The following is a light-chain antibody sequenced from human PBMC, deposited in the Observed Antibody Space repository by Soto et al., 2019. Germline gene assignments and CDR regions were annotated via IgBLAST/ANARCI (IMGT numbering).Light chain of an antibody. J-gene: IGKJ2*01. V-gene: IGKV3-20*01. CDR2: GSS. CDR3: HQYGSSPPYT. Sequence: EVVLTQSPGTLSLSPGERATLSCRASQDIKDNYFAWYQQRPGQAPRLLIYGSSDRATGIPDRFSGGGSGTDFTLTISRLEPEDFAVYYCHQYGSSPPYTFGQGTKLEI. CDR1: QDIKDNY.